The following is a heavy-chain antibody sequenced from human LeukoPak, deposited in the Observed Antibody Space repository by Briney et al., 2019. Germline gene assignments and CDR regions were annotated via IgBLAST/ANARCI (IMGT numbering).Heavy chain of an antibody. V-gene: IGHV1-46*01. D-gene: IGHD5-12*01. CDR1: GYTFTSYY. J-gene: IGHJ4*02. CDR2: INPSGGST. CDR3: ARAAIGYSAYPEPFDY. Sequence: ASVTVSCKASGYTFTSYYIHWVRQAPGQGLEWMGIINPSGGSTRYAQKFQGRVTMTRDTSTSTVYMELSSLRSEDTAVYYCARAAIGYSAYPEPFDYWGQGTLVTVSS.